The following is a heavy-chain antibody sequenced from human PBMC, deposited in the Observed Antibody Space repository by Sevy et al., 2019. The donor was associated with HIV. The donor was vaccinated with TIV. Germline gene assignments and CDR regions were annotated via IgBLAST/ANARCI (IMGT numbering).Heavy chain of an antibody. J-gene: IGHJ3*02. D-gene: IGHD1-26*01. CDR1: GFTFTSYA. CDR3: AKDRIWELGDAFDI. Sequence: GGSLRLSCAASGFTFTSYAMSWVRQTPGKGLEWGSGLSGGGGSPFYADSVKGRYTISRDNSRNTLYLQMNSLRAEDTALYYCAKDRIWELGDAFDIWGQGTMVTVSS. V-gene: IGHV3-23*01. CDR2: LSGGGGSP.